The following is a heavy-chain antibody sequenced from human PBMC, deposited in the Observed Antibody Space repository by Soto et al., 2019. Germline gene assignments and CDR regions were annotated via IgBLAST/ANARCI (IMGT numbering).Heavy chain of an antibody. CDR1: GFSLSTSGVG. V-gene: IGHV2-5*02. J-gene: IGHJ4*02. CDR2: IYWDDDK. Sequence: SGPTLVKPTQTLTLTCTFSGFSLSTSGVGVGWIRQPPGKALEWLALIYWDDDKRYSPSLKSRLTITKDTSKNQVVLTMTNMDPVDTATYYCAHARLLEWLSPIIDYWGQGTLVTVSS. CDR3: AHARLLEWLSPIIDY. D-gene: IGHD3-3*01.